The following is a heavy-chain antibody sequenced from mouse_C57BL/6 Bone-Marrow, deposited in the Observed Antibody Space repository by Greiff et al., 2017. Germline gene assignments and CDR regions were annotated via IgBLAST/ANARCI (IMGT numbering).Heavy chain of an antibody. D-gene: IGHD1-1*01. V-gene: IGHV1-66*01. CDR3: AREEDYGEDY. Sequence: QFQLQQSGPALVKPGASVKISCKASGYSFTSYYIHWVKPRPGQGLEWIGWIYPGSGNTKYNEKFKGKATLTADTSSSTAYMQLSSLTSEDSAVYYCAREEDYGEDYWGQGTTLTVSS. CDR1: GYSFTSYY. CDR2: IYPGSGNT. J-gene: IGHJ2*01.